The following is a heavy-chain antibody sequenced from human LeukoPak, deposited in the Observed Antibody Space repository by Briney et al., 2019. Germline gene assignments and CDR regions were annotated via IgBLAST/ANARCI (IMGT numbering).Heavy chain of an antibody. CDR3: ARNSQWRLGHDAVDM. CDR1: GGSFSGFY. J-gene: IGHJ3*02. V-gene: IGHV4-34*01. D-gene: IGHD2-21*02. CDR2: INHSGST. Sequence: PSETLSLTCAVYGGSFSGFYWSWIRQPPGKGLEWIGEINHSGSTSHNPSLKSRLTISVDTFKNQFYLKLSSVTAADTAVYYCARNSQWRLGHDAVDMWGQGTMVTVSS.